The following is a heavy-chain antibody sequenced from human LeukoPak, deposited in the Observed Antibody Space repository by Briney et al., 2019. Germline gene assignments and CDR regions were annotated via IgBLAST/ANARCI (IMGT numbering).Heavy chain of an antibody. D-gene: IGHD4-17*01. CDR1: GFTVSSYA. V-gene: IGHV3-23*01. Sequence: GGSLRLSCAASGFTVSSYAMSWIRQAPGKWLEWVSVISGSGGTTYCGDSVEGRCTNSRQNSKNTLYLQMNSLRAEDTDVYYCAKSPTVTRGLDCWGQGTLVTVST. CDR2: ISGSGGTT. CDR3: AKSPTVTRGLDC. J-gene: IGHJ4*02.